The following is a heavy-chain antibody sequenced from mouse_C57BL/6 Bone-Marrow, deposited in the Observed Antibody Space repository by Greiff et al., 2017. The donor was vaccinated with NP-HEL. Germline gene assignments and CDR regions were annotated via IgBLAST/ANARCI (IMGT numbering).Heavy chain of an antibody. D-gene: IGHD1-1*01. CDR2: INPGSGGT. J-gene: IGHJ2*01. CDR1: GYAFTNYL. V-gene: IGHV1-54*01. CDR3: ARGDGSLDY. Sequence: QVQLQQSGAELVRPGTSVKVSCKASGYAFTNYLIEWVKQRPGQGLEWIGVINPGSGGTNYNEKFKGKATLTADKSSSTAYMQLSSLTSEDSAVYFCARGDGSLDYWGKGTTLTVSS.